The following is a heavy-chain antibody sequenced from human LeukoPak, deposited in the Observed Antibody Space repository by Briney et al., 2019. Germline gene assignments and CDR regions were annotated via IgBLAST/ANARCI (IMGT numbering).Heavy chain of an antibody. Sequence: PSGTLSLTCAVSGGSISSSNWWSWVRQPPGKGLEWIGEIYHSGSTNYNPSLKSRVTISVDTSKNQFSLKLSSVTAADTAVYYCARDIQSGYDCGGDCYGWYYFDYWGQGTLVTVSS. V-gene: IGHV4-4*02. CDR3: ARDIQSGYDCGGDCYGWYYFDY. CDR1: GGSISSSNW. D-gene: IGHD2-21*01. CDR2: IYHSGST. J-gene: IGHJ4*02.